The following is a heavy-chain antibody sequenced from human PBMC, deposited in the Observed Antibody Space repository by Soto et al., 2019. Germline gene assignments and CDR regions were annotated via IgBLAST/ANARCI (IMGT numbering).Heavy chain of an antibody. CDR1: NGSIGGFY. CDR2: IYFSGST. J-gene: IGHJ5*02. Sequence: SETLSLTCSISNGSIGGFYWNWIRQSPEKGLEWIGQIYFSGSTIYSPSFQSRVTLSVDSSKSQVALRLTSVTAADTAVYFCARASGLSTSKWFDPWGQGILVTVSS. V-gene: IGHV4-59*01. D-gene: IGHD2-2*01. CDR3: ARASGLSTSKWFDP.